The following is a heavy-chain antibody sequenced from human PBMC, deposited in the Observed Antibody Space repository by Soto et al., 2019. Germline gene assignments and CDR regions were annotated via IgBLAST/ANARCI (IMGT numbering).Heavy chain of an antibody. Sequence: QVQLQESGPRRVKPSETLSLTCSVSGDSITNYYWSWIRQPPGKGLEWVGNIYYSGTTNYNPSLKRRVAISMDPSRNQFSLKVNSVTVADAAVYYCARLTGDYWGQGALVTVSS. CDR1: GDSITNYY. CDR3: ARLTGDY. J-gene: IGHJ4*02. CDR2: IYYSGTT. V-gene: IGHV4-59*08.